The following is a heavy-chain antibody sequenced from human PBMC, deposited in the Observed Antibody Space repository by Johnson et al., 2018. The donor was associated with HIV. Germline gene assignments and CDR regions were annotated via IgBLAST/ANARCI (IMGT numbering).Heavy chain of an antibody. V-gene: IGHV3-20*04. CDR1: GFTFDDYG. D-gene: IGHD6-13*01. CDR3: AKDQWSSSWTNDAFDF. Sequence: VQLVESGGGVVRPGGSLRLSCAASGFTFDDYGMSWVRQAPGKGLEWVSGINWNGGSTGYADSVKGRFTISRDNAKNSLYLQMNSLRAEDTAFYYCAKDQWSSSWTNDAFDFWGQGTMVTVSS. J-gene: IGHJ3*01. CDR2: INWNGGST.